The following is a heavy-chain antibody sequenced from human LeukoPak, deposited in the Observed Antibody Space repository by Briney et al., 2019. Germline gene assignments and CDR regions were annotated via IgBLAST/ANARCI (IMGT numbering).Heavy chain of an antibody. V-gene: IGHV4-34*01. CDR2: INHSGST. CDR3: ARGGGHHSRGGRPYYCDSSGYSYTFDY. CDR1: GGSFSGYY. Sequence: SETLSLTYAVYGGSFSGYYWSWIRQPPGKGLEWIGEINHSGSTNYNPSLKSRVTISVDTSKNQFSLKLSSVTAADTAVYYCARGGGHHSRGGRPYYCDSSGYSYTFDYWGQGTLVTVSS. J-gene: IGHJ4*02. D-gene: IGHD3-22*01.